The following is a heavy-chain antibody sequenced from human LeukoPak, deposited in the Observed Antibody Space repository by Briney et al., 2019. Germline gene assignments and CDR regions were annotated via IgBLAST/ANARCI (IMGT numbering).Heavy chain of an antibody. V-gene: IGHV4-38-2*01. CDR1: GYSISSGYY. CDR3: ARQRPSIAARRGGFDY. CDR2: IYHSGST. Sequence: PSETLSLTCAVSGYSISSGYYWGWIRQPPGKGLEWIGSIYHSGSTYYNLSPKSRVTISVDTSKNQFSLKLSSVTAADTAVYYCARQRPSIAARRGGFDYWGQGTLVTVSS. J-gene: IGHJ4*02. D-gene: IGHD6-6*01.